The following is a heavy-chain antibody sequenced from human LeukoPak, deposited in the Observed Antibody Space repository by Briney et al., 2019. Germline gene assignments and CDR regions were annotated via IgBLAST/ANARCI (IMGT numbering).Heavy chain of an antibody. CDR3: ARGGGYYDSSGYPGY. D-gene: IGHD3-22*01. CDR1: GFSFSRYS. CDR2: ITHSADRT. V-gene: IGHV3-21*01. Sequence: GGSLRLSCAASGFSFSRYSMGWVRQAPGKGLEWVSSITHSADRTFHAESVKGRFTISRDNAKNSLYLQMNSLRAEDTAVYYCARGGGYYDSSGYPGYWGQGTLVTVSS. J-gene: IGHJ4*02.